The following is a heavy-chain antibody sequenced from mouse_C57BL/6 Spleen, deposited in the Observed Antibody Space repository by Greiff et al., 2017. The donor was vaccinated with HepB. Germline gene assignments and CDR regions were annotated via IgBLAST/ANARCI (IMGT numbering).Heavy chain of an antibody. V-gene: IGHV1-82*01. J-gene: IGHJ1*03. Sequence: VQLQQSGPELVKPGASVKISCKASGYAFSSSWMNWVKQRPGKGLEWIGRIYPGDGDTNYNGKFKGKATLTADKSSSTAYMQLSSLTSEDSAVYFCARAGGVTTVYFDVWGTGTTVTVSS. CDR2: IYPGDGDT. CDR1: GYAFSSSW. CDR3: ARAGGVTTVYFDV. D-gene: IGHD1-1*01.